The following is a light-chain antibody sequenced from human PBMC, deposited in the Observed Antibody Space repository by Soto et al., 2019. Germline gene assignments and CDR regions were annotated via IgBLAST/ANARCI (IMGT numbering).Light chain of an antibody. V-gene: IGKV1-5*01. Sequence: DIQMTQSPATLSASVGDRVTITCRASQRVDRWLAWYQQKPGQAPKLLISEASTLESGVPSRFSGSGSGTEFTPTISSLQPDDFATYYCQQYNSYPWTFGQGTKVDI. CDR1: QRVDRW. CDR3: QQYNSYPWT. J-gene: IGKJ1*01. CDR2: EAS.